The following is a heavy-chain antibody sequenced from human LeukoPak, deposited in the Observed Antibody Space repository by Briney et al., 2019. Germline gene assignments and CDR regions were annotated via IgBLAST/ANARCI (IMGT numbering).Heavy chain of an antibody. J-gene: IGHJ6*02. Sequence: TGGSLRLSCAASGFTFSTYTMNWVRQAPGKGLEWVSYIGLSSSSIYYADSVKGRFTISRDDSTNTVYLHLSSLRAEDTAVYYCAKDLIARVRGSPMDVWGQGTRVIVSS. V-gene: IGHV3-48*01. CDR3: AKDLIARVRGSPMDV. CDR2: IGLSSSSI. CDR1: GFTFSTYT. D-gene: IGHD3-10*01.